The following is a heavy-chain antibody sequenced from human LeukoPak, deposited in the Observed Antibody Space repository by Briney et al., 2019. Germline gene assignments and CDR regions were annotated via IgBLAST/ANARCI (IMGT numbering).Heavy chain of an antibody. CDR1: GYTFTSYG. V-gene: IGHV1-18*01. J-gene: IGHJ4*02. CDR2: ISAYNGNT. CDR3: ARAALAYCGGDCYSEMDY. Sequence: ASVKVSCKASGYTFTSYGIRWVRQAPGQGLEWMGWISAYNGNTNYAQKLQGRVTMTTDTSTSTAYMELRSLRSDDTAVYYCARAALAYCGGDCYSEMDYWGQGTLVTVSS. D-gene: IGHD2-21*02.